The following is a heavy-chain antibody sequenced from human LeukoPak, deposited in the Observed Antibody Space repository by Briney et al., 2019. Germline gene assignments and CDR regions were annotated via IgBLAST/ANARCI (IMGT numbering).Heavy chain of an antibody. Sequence: SQTLSLTCAISGDSVSINSAAWNWIRQSPSRGLEWLGSTYFRSKWYNDYAGSVRSRITINPDTSKNLFSLHLNSVTPEDTAVYYCAREGEVGTTFSWFDPWGHGTLVTVSS. V-gene: IGHV6-1*01. CDR2: TYFRSKWYN. CDR3: AREGEVGTTFSWFDP. D-gene: IGHD1-26*01. J-gene: IGHJ5*02. CDR1: GDSVSINSAA.